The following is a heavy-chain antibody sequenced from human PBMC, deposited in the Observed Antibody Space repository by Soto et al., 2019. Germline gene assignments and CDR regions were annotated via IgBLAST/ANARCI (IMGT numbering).Heavy chain of an antibody. CDR3: AKDLLLRGVIIYGFDY. Sequence: SLRLSCAASGFTFDDYAMQWVRQAPGKGLEWVSGISWNSGTIGYADSVKGRFTITRDNAKNSLYLQMNSLRAEDTAFYYCAKDLLLRGVIIYGFDYWGQGTLVTVSS. D-gene: IGHD3-10*01. CDR2: ISWNSGTI. V-gene: IGHV3-9*01. CDR1: GFTFDDYA. J-gene: IGHJ4*02.